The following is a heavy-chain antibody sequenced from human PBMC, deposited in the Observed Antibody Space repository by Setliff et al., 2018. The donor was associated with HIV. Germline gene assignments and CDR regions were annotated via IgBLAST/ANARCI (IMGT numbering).Heavy chain of an antibody. CDR3: ARGGPTVAFGLDV. D-gene: IGHD4-17*01. J-gene: IGHJ6*02. CDR2: IHHGGGT. V-gene: IGHV4-34*01. Sequence: KPSETLSLTCAVYGGSFGDQFWNWIRQSPGKGLEWIGEIHHGGGTKYNPSLKSRVTVSLDMSNNQFSLNLNSVTAADTAVYYCARGGPTVAFGLDVWGQGTTVTVSS. CDR1: GGSFGDQF.